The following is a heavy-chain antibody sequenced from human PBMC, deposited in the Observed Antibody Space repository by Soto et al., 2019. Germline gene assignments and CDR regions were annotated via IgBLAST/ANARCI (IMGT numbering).Heavy chain of an antibody. J-gene: IGHJ4*02. Sequence: QVQLVESGGGVVQPGRSLRLSCAASGFTFSSYVMHWVRQTPGKGLEWVAFISHDGNNKYYADSVKGRFTISRDNSRDTLYLQMNSLRAEDTAVYYCARDYYGDYTGQGNLVTVSS. V-gene: IGHV3-30-3*01. CDR1: GFTFSSYV. CDR3: ARDYYGDY. CDR2: ISHDGNNK.